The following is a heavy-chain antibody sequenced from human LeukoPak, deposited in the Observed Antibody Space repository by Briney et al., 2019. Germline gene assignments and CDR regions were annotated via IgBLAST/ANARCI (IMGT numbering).Heavy chain of an antibody. D-gene: IGHD6-13*01. J-gene: IGHJ4*02. CDR1: GFTFRSCA. CDR3: AKRTDYSSTWYSLDY. Sequence: GGSLRLSCAASGFTFRSCAMSWVRQAPGKGLEWVSTISAGGGSTYYADSVKGRFTISRDHTENTLYLQMNSLRAEDTAVYYCAKRTDYSSTWYSLDYWGQGTLVTVSS. V-gene: IGHV3-23*01. CDR2: ISAGGGST.